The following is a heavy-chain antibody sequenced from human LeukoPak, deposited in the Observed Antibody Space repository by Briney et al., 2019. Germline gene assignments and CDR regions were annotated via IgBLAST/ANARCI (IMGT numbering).Heavy chain of an antibody. V-gene: IGHV3-66*01. D-gene: IGHD3-16*01. CDR1: GFTVSNNY. J-gene: IGHJ4*02. CDR3: ARDDGAGGPFDY. Sequence: GGSLRLSCAVSGFTVSNNYMNWVRQAPGKGLGWVAVIYSGGSAYYADSVKGRFTISRDNSKNTLYLQMNSLRAEDTAVYYCARDDGAGGPFDYWGQGTLVTVSS. CDR2: IYSGGSA.